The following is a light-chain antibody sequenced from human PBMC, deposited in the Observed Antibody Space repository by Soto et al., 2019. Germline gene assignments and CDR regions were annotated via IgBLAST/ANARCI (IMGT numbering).Light chain of an antibody. Sequence: QSVLTQPPSSSGTPGQRVTISCSGSSSNIGSNTGNWYQQLPGTAPKLLIYSNSQRPSGVPDRFSGSKSGTSASLAISGLQSEDEADYYCAAWDASLNGWVFGGGTKLTVL. CDR1: SSNIGSNT. V-gene: IGLV1-44*01. CDR3: AAWDASLNGWV. CDR2: SNS. J-gene: IGLJ3*02.